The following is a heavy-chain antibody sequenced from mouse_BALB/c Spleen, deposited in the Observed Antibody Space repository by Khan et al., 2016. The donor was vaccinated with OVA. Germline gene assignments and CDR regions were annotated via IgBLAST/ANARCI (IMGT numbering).Heavy chain of an antibody. J-gene: IGHJ4*01. V-gene: IGHV2-3*01. CDR3: AKWGDGSTYAMDY. Sequence: QVQLKESGPGLVAPSQSLSITCTVSGFSLTTYGVNWIRQPPGKGLEWLGTIWGDGGTNYHSALISRLSISKDNSKSQVFLQLNSLQTEDTATYYCAKWGDGSTYAMDYWGQGTSVTVSS. CDR2: IWGDGGT. D-gene: IGHD2-3*01. CDR1: GFSLTTYG.